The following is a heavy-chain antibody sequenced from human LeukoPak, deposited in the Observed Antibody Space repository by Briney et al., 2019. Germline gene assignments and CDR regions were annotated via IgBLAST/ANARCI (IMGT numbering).Heavy chain of an antibody. V-gene: IGHV3-23*01. D-gene: IGHD6-13*01. CDR3: AKDKFSSSWYLDYFDY. CDR2: ISGSGGST. Sequence: GGSLRLSCVASGFTFSDYYMSWVRQAPGKGLEWVSAISGSGGSTYYADSVKGRFTISRDNSKNTLYLQMNSLRAEDTAVYYCAKDKFSSSWYLDYFDYWGQGTLVTVSS. J-gene: IGHJ4*02. CDR1: GFTFSDYY.